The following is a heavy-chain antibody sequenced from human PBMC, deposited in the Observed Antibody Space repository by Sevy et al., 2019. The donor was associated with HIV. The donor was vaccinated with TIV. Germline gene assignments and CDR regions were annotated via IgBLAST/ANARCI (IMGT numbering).Heavy chain of an antibody. CDR3: ARLLSVAAAGPYFDY. V-gene: IGHV4-38-2*01. D-gene: IGHD6-13*01. CDR2: IYHSGST. J-gene: IGHJ4*02. CDR1: GYSISSGYY. Sequence: SETLSLTCAVSGYSISSGYYWGWIRQPPGKGLEWIGSIYHSGSTYYNPSLKSRVTISVDTSKNQFSLKLSSVTAADTAVYYCARLLSVAAAGPYFDYWGQGTLVTVSS.